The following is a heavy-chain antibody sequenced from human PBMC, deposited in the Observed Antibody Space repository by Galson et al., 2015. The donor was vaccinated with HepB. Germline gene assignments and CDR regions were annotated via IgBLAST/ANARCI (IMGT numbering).Heavy chain of an antibody. V-gene: IGHV3-33*01. CDR2: IWSDGTHK. CDR1: GFTFSSYG. CDR3: ARGDYYGSGSYYKNRGYYFDY. Sequence: SLRLSCAASGFTFSSYGMHWVRQAPGKGLEWVAVIWSDGTHKFYADSVKGRVTISRDNSKSTVFLQMNSLRAEDTAVYYCARGDYYGSGSYYKNRGYYFDYWGQGTLVTVSS. D-gene: IGHD3-10*01. J-gene: IGHJ4*02.